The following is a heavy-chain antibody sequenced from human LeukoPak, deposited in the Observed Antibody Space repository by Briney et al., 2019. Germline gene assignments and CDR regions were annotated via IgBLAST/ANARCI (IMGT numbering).Heavy chain of an antibody. CDR3: AKDVGKWESLHFFDY. Sequence: GGSLRLSCLTSGFTFSTNAMSWVRQAPGKGLEWISGVSGSGASTYYADSVTGRFTISRDNSRNTLYLQMNSLRGDDTAVYYCAKDVGKWESLHFFDYWGQGTLVTVSS. D-gene: IGHD1-26*01. CDR2: VSGSGAST. V-gene: IGHV3-23*01. J-gene: IGHJ4*02. CDR1: GFTFSTNA.